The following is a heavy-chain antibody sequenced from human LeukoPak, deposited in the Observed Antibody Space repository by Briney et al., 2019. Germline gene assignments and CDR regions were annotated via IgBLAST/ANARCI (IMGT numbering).Heavy chain of an antibody. J-gene: IGHJ6*03. CDR2: MNPNSGNT. V-gene: IGHV1-8*01. CDR3: ARVPIIDFWSGYYYYYYYYMDV. Sequence: ASVKVSRKASGYTFTSYDINWVRQATGQGLEWMGWMNPNSGNTGYAQKFQGRVTMTRNTSISTAYMELSSLRSEDTAVYYCARVPIIDFWSGYYYYYYYYMDVWGKGTTVPVPS. CDR1: GYTFTSYD. D-gene: IGHD3-3*01.